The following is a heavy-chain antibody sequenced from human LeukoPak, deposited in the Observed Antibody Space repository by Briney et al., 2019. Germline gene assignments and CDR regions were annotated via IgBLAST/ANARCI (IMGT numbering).Heavy chain of an antibody. Sequence: SETLSLTCTVSGGSISSSSYYWGWIRQPPGKGLEWIGSIYYSGSTYYNPSLKSRVTISVDTSKNQFSLKLSSVTAADTAVYYCARVEWLDYGSGSYATFDYWGQGTLVTVSS. V-gene: IGHV4-39*07. CDR2: IYYSGST. CDR3: ARVEWLDYGSGSYATFDY. CDR1: GGSISSSSYY. D-gene: IGHD3-10*01. J-gene: IGHJ4*02.